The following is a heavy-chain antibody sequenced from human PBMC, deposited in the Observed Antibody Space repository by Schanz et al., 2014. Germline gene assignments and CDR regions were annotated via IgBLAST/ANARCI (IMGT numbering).Heavy chain of an antibody. V-gene: IGHV3-66*01. J-gene: IGHJ4*02. CDR1: GFTVSNNY. CDR2: IYSDGST. D-gene: IGHD2-21*01. Sequence: EVQLVESGGGLVQPGGSLRLSCAASGFTVSNNYMSWVRQAPGKGLECVSIIYSDGSTYYVDSVKGRFIISRDNSKNTVYLQMNSLRAEDTAVYYCAKGQLLSYYFDYWGQGTLVTVSS. CDR3: AKGQLLSYYFDY.